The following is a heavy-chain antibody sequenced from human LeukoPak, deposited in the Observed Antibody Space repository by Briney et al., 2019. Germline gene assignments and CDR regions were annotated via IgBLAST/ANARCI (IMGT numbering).Heavy chain of an antibody. CDR1: GFTFSSYA. Sequence: GGSLRLSCAASGFTFSSYAMHWVRQAPGKGLEWVAVISYDGSNKYYADSVKGRFTISRDNSKNTLYLQMNSLRAEDTAVYYCATQQLLDYWGQGTLVTVSS. J-gene: IGHJ4*02. D-gene: IGHD6-13*01. CDR3: ATQQLLDY. CDR2: ISYDGSNK. V-gene: IGHV3-30*01.